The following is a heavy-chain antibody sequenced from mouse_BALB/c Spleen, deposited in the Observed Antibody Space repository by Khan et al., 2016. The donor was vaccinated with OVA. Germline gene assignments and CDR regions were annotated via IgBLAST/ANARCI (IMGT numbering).Heavy chain of an antibody. CDR2: INPNTGDS. D-gene: IGHD2-1*01. CDR1: GYTFTSYY. Sequence: QVQLQQPGAELVKPGTSVKISCKASGYTFTSYYMYWVKQRPGQGLEWIGWINPNTGDSNFNEKFKSKATLTVDKSSSTAYMQLGILTSEDYAVYYCARSGYGNPFAYWGQGTLVTVAT. CDR3: ARSGYGNPFAY. V-gene: IGHV1-64*01. J-gene: IGHJ3*01.